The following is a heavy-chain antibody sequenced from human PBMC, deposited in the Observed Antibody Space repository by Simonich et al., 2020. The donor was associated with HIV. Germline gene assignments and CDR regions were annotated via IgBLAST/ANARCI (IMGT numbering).Heavy chain of an antibody. CDR2: INAGNGNT. V-gene: IGHV1-3*01. CDR3: ARVTSAFYYFEY. Sequence: GQSVEWMGWINAGNGNTTYSQKFQGRVTITRDTSASTAYMELSSLRSEDTAVYYCARVTSAFYYFEYWGQGTLVTVSS. J-gene: IGHJ4*02. D-gene: IGHD3-22*01.